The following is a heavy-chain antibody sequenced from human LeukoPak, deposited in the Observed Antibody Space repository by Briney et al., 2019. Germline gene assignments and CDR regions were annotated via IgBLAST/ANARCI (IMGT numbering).Heavy chain of an antibody. V-gene: IGHV3-23*01. D-gene: IGHD1-26*01. Sequence: GGSLRLSCAASGFTFSSYAMSWVRQAPGKGLEWVSVISANGGDTFYADSVKGRFTISRDNYKNTLYLQMNSLRVEDTAVYYCAKGRTLVGGSTRSYDYWGQGTLVTVSS. CDR2: ISANGGDT. J-gene: IGHJ4*02. CDR3: AKGRTLVGGSTRSYDY. CDR1: GFTFSSYA.